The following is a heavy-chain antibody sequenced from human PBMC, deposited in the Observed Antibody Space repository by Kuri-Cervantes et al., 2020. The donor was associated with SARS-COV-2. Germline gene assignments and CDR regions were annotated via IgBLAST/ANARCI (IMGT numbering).Heavy chain of an antibody. D-gene: IGHD1-26*01. CDR3: AAWGFPIVGATGPDAFDI. J-gene: IGHJ3*02. V-gene: IGHV1-69*04. CDR1: GGTFSSYA. CDR2: IIPILGTA. Sequence: SVKVSCKASGGTFSSYAISWVRQAPGQGLEWMGRIIPILGTANYAQEFQGRVTITADKSTSTAYMELSSLRSEDTAVYYCAAWGFPIVGATGPDAFDIWGQGTMVTVSS.